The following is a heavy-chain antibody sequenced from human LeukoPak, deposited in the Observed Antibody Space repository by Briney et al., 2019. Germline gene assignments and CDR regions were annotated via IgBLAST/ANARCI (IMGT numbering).Heavy chain of an antibody. D-gene: IGHD3-22*01. CDR3: ATEEEMYYYDSSAAY. V-gene: IGHV3-30*03. J-gene: IGHJ4*02. CDR2: ISYDGSNN. Sequence: PGGSLRLSCAAPGFTFSNAWMSRVRQAPGKGLERVAVISYDGSNNKYVNSEKGRFTISRDNSKNTLYLQMNSLRAEDTAVYYCATEEEMYYYDSSAAYWGQGTLVTVSS. CDR1: GFTFSNAW.